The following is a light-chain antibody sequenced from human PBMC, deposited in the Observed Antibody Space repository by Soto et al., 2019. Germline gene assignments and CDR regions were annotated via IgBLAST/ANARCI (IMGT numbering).Light chain of an antibody. Sequence: QSALTQPRSVSGSPGQSVTISCTGTSSDVGNYNYVSWYQQHPGKAPKLMIYDVNKWPSGVPDRFSGSKSGNTASLTISGLQAEDEADYYCCSYAGSFTVVFGGGTQLTVL. CDR2: DVN. CDR1: SSDVGNYNY. V-gene: IGLV2-11*01. CDR3: CSYAGSFTVV. J-gene: IGLJ2*01.